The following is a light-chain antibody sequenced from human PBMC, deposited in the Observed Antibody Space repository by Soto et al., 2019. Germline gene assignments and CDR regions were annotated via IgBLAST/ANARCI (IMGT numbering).Light chain of an antibody. Sequence: HSVLTQPPSASGTPGQRVTISCSGSSSNIGTNYIYWYQHLPGVAPKLLIYTSDQRPSGVPDRFSGSKSGTSASLAISGLRSEDEADYYCAAWDDSLSGPNWIFGGGTKLTVL. CDR3: AAWDDSLSGPNWI. CDR2: TSD. CDR1: SSNIGTNY. V-gene: IGLV1-47*01. J-gene: IGLJ3*02.